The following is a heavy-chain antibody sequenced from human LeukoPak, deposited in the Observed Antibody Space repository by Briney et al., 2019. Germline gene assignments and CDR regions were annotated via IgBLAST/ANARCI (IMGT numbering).Heavy chain of an antibody. D-gene: IGHD5-24*01. CDR2: ITPIFGTS. V-gene: IGHV1-69*05. J-gene: IGHJ4*02. Sequence: ASVKVSCKASGGTFSSDDMSWVRQAPGQGLEWMGGITPIFGTSNYAQKFQGRVTITTDESTSTGYMELSSLRSEDTAVYYCARGGKATFRGPFDSWGQGTLVTVSS. CDR1: GGTFSSDD. CDR3: ARGGKATFRGPFDS.